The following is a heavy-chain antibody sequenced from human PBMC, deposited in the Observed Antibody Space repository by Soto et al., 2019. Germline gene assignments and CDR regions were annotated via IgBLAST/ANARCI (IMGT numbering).Heavy chain of an antibody. CDR2: IYHIGGT. V-gene: IGHV4-4*02. Sequence: PSETLSLTCAVSGDSISSPNWWSWVRQPPGKGLEWIVEIYHIGGTNSNPSLMSRVTISVDKSKNQFSLKMSSMTAADTAIYYCARDLNSSGFLEFWGQGTPVTVSS. J-gene: IGHJ4*02. D-gene: IGHD3-3*01. CDR3: ARDLNSSGFLEF. CDR1: GDSISSPNW.